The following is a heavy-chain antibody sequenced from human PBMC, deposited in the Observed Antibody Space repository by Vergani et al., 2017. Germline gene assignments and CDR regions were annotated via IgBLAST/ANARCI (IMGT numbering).Heavy chain of an antibody. J-gene: IGHJ4*02. CDR2: IKNDGGKS. CDR3: AKSGWLQHFGAHYFDS. D-gene: IGHD5-24*01. CDR1: GFTFSTHA. Sequence: DVQLLQSGGDLVQPGGSLKLSCVASGFTFSTHAMSWVRQTPGKGLEWVSTIKNDGGKSHYADFVKGRFAISRDNSKNTLFLQMDSLRAEDTAVYYCAKSGWLQHFGAHYFDSWGQGILVTVSS. V-gene: IGHV3-23*01.